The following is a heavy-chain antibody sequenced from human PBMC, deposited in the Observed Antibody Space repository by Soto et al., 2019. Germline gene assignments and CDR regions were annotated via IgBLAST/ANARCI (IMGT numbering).Heavy chain of an antibody. D-gene: IGHD5-12*01. V-gene: IGHV3-7*03. CDR1: GFTLSSYW. J-gene: IGHJ5*02. Sequence: EVQLAESGGGVVQPGGSLRLSCAASGFTLSSYWMSWLRQAPGKGLEWVANIEDDGREINYVDSVKGRFTISRDNAKNSVFLQMNSLRAEDTAVYYSARHRVGYRDVESWGQGTLVTVSS. CDR2: IEDDGREI. CDR3: ARHRVGYRDVES.